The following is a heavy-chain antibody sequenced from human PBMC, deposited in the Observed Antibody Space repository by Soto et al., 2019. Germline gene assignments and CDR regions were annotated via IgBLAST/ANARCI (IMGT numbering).Heavy chain of an antibody. Sequence: DVQLVESGGGLVKPGGSLRLSCAASGFSFTNAWMNWVRQAPGKGLEWVGRIKSKTDGGTIDYAAPVKGRFSLSRDDSRYLVFLQLTSLKTEDTAVYYCTTGRLSGGYCGSSTNCSGYWGQGTLVTVAS. D-gene: IGHD2-2*01. CDR3: TTGRLSGGYCGSSTNCSGY. CDR2: IKSKTDGGTI. V-gene: IGHV3-15*07. J-gene: IGHJ4*02. CDR1: GFSFTNAW.